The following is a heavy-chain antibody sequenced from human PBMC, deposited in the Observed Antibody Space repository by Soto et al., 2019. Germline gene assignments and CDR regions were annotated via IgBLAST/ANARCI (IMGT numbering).Heavy chain of an antibody. D-gene: IGHD2-15*01. Sequence: QVELQESGPGLAKPSQTLSLTCTVSGGSISSGDYYWSWIRQPPGKGLEWIGYIYYSGSTYYNTSLMSIATISVDTATNTFSLKLSSVTAAETAVYYCAKCASSCSLGFWGQGTLVTVSS. J-gene: IGHJ4*02. CDR1: GGSISSGDYY. CDR2: IYYSGST. CDR3: AKCASSCSLGF. V-gene: IGHV4-30-4*01.